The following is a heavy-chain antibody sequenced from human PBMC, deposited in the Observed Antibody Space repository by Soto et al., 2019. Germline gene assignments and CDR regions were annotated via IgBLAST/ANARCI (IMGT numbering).Heavy chain of an antibody. CDR2: MNPNSGNT. CDR3: ARDLRFNYYYYGMDV. J-gene: IGHJ6*02. Sequence: ASVKVSCKASGYTFTSYDINWVRQATGQGLEWMGWMNPNSGNTGYAQRFQGRVTMTRNTSISTAYMELSSLRSEDTAVYYCARDLRFNYYYYGMDVWGQGTTVTVS. CDR1: GYTFTSYD. D-gene: IGHD4-17*01. V-gene: IGHV1-8*01.